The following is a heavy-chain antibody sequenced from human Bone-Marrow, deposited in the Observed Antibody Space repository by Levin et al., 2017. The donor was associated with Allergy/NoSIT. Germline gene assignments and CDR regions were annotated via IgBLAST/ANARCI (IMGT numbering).Heavy chain of an antibody. CDR3: AKIVGLIWRGTQAAGYFDV. CDR1: GLTISNFA. V-gene: IGHV3-23*01. J-gene: IGHJ2*01. Sequence: GGSLRLSCVASGLTISNFAMTWVRQAPGKGLEWVSSITTSGDNTYSADSVKGRFTISRDNSNNILHLQMSSLRAEDTAIYYCAKIVGLIWRGTQAAGYFDVWGRGTLVTVSS. CDR2: ITTSGDNT. D-gene: IGHD3-3*01.